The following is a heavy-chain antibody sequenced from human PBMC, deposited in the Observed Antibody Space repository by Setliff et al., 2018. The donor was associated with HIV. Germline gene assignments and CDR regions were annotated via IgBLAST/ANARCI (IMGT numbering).Heavy chain of an antibody. J-gene: IGHJ4*02. CDR3: ARVERDYGDYVRPSD. CDR2: IIPMFGTT. D-gene: IGHD4-17*01. V-gene: IGHV1-69*06. Sequence: SVKVSCKASGGSFSSYAISWVRQAPGQGLEWMGRIIPMFGTTNYAQKFQGRVTITADKSTTTAYMELGSLRSEDTAIYYCARVERDYGDYVRPSDWGQGTLVTVSS. CDR1: GGSFSSYA.